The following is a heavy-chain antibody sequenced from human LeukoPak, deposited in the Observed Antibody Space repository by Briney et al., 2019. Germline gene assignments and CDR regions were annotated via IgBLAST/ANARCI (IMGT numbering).Heavy chain of an antibody. V-gene: IGHV1-2*02. CDR1: GYTFTGYY. D-gene: IGHD3-16*01. CDR2: INPDSGGT. J-gene: IGHJ6*04. Sequence: ASVKVSCKASGYTFTGYYMHWVRQAPGQGLEWMGWINPDSGGTNYAQKFQGRVTMTRDTSISTAYMELSRLRSDDTAVYYCARDRGRDLGWDVWGKGTTVTVSS. CDR3: ARDRGRDLGWDV.